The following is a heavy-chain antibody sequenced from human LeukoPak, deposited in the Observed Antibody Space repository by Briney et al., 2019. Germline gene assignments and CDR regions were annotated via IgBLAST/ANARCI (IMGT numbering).Heavy chain of an antibody. CDR2: ITGYGAT. CDR1: GFTFSNFA. D-gene: IGHD6-13*01. CDR3: AKGAAAGKVDWFDP. J-gene: IGHJ5*02. V-gene: IGHV3-23*01. Sequence: PGGSLRFSCAASGFTFSNFAMMWVRQAPGTGLQWVSTITGYGATFYADSVRGRFTIFRDTSMNTLFLQMNSLGAEDTAVYYCAKGAAAGKVDWFDPWGQGTLVTVSS.